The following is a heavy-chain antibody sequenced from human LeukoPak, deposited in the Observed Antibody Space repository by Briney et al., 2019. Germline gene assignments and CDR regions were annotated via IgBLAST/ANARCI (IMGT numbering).Heavy chain of an antibody. V-gene: IGHV3-7*01. D-gene: IGHD1-14*01. CDR3: ARGTWLGTPNFDY. J-gene: IGHJ4*02. Sequence: GGSLRLSCAASGFTFSSYWMSWVRQAPGKGLEGVANIKQDGSEKYYVDSVKGRFTISRDNAKNSLYLQMNSLRAEDTAVYYCARGTWLGTPNFDYWGQGTLVTVSS. CDR2: IKQDGSEK. CDR1: GFTFSSYW.